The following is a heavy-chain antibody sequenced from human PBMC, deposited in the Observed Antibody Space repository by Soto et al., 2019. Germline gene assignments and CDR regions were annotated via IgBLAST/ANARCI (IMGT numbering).Heavy chain of an antibody. J-gene: IGHJ3*02. CDR3: AKDLLRDDSSGYGAFDI. D-gene: IGHD3-22*01. CDR2: ISYDGSNK. CDR1: GFTFSSYG. Sequence: ESGGGVVQPGRSLRLSCAASGFTFSSYGMHWVRQAPGKGLEWVAVISYDGSNKYYADSVKGRFTISRDNSKNTLYLQMNSLRAEDTAVYYCAKDLLRDDSSGYGAFDIWGQGTMVTVSS. V-gene: IGHV3-30*18.